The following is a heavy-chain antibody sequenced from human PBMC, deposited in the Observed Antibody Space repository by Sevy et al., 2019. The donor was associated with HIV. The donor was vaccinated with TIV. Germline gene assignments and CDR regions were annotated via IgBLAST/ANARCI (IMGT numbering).Heavy chain of an antibody. CDR3: ATGREYYEGNSGYFDY. J-gene: IGHJ4*02. CDR1: GYTLTQLS. Sequence: ASVKVSCKLSGYTLTQLSMHWVRQAPGKGLEWLGSFDPEDGERIYAQKFQGRFTMTEETSTDTAYMELSSLRSEDTAIYYCATGREYYEGNSGYFDYWGQGTQVTVSS. D-gene: IGHD3-3*01. CDR2: FDPEDGER. V-gene: IGHV1-24*01.